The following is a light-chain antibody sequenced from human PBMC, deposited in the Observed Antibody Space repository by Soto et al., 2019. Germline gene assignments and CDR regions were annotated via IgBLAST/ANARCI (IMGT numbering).Light chain of an antibody. V-gene: IGKV3-11*01. CDR3: QEGSSWPRT. CDR2: DAS. CDR1: QSVNSY. Sequence: EIVLTQSPVTLSLSPGERATVSCRASQSVNSYFAWYQQKPGQAPRLLLYDASNRAAGIPPRFTGSGSGTDFKLTISGLEPEDFAIYYCQEGSSWPRTFGQGTKVEIK. J-gene: IGKJ1*01.